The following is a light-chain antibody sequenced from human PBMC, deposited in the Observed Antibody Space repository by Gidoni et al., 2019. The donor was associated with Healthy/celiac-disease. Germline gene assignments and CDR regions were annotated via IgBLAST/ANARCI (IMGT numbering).Light chain of an antibody. Sequence: DIVITHSPDSLAVSLGERATINCKSSQSVLYSSNNKNYLAWYQQKPGQPPKLLIYWASTRESGVPDRFSGSGSGTDFTLTISSLQAEDVAVYYCQQYYSTPPLTFGGGTKVEIK. CDR3: QQYYSTPPLT. J-gene: IGKJ4*01. CDR2: WAS. CDR1: QSVLYSSNNKNY. V-gene: IGKV4-1*01.